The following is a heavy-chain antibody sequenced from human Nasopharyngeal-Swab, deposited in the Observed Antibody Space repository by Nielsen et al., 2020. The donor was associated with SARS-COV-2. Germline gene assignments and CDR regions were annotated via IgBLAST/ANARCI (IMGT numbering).Heavy chain of an antibody. CDR2: ISSSGSTI. CDR3: ARGRARIVGATDFDY. CDR1: GFSLSDYW. Sequence: GGSLRLSCSVSGFSLSDYWMHWVRQAPGKGLEWVSYISSSGSTIYYADSVKGRFTISRDNAKNSLYLQMNSLRAEDTAVYYCARGRARIVGATDFDYWGQGTLVTVSS. D-gene: IGHD1-26*01. J-gene: IGHJ4*02. V-gene: IGHV3-11*04.